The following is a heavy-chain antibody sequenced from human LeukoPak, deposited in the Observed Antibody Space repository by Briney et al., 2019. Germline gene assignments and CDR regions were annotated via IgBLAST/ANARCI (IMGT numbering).Heavy chain of an antibody. J-gene: IGHJ6*02. V-gene: IGHV3-23*01. CDR3: AKARYYYYGMDV. Sequence: PGGSLRLSCAASGFTFSSYAMSWVRQAPGKGLEWVSAISGSGGSTYYADSVKGRFTISRDDSKNTLYLQMNSLRAEDTAVYYCAKARYYYYGMDVWGQGTTVTVSS. CDR2: ISGSGGST. CDR1: GFTFSSYA.